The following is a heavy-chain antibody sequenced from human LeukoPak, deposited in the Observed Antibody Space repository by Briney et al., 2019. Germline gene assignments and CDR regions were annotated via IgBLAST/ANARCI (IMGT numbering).Heavy chain of an antibody. V-gene: IGHV3-21*01. J-gene: IGHJ6*03. D-gene: IGHD6-25*01. CDR2: ISTVSTYK. Sequence: GGSLRLSCAASGFTFTDYSMTWVRQAPGKGLEWVSSISTVSTYKFYSDSVKGRLTISRDNAKNILYLQMSSLSAEDTAVYYCARDGSGFYLYYYMDVWGRGTPVTVSS. CDR1: GFTFTDYS. CDR3: ARDGSGFYLYYYMDV.